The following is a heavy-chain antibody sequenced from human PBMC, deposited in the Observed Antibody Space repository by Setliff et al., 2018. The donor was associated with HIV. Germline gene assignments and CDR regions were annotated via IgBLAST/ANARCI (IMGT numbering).Heavy chain of an antibody. CDR1: GFNFSTYG. J-gene: IGHJ4*02. Sequence: PGGSLRLSCVGSGFNFSTYGMHWVRQAPGKGLEWVAVISNDGSDKYYADSVRGRSTISRDNSKNTLFLQVNSLTEEDTAVYYCAKDGYDSSNYYGLVDFWGQGALVTVSS. V-gene: IGHV3-30*18. CDR3: AKDGYDSSNYYGLVDF. D-gene: IGHD3-22*01. CDR2: ISNDGSDK.